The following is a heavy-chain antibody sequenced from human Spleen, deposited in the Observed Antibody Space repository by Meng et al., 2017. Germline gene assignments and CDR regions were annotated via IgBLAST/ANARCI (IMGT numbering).Heavy chain of an antibody. CDR3: ARLLRMSRRQFPPVEVAGEFDY. D-gene: IGHD6-19*01. CDR2: INHSGRT. V-gene: IGHV4-34*01. Sequence: SETLSLTCAVYGGSISGQYWSWIRQPPGKGLEWIGEINHSGRTTYNPSLKSRVAISLDTSKSQFSLRLNSVTAADTAVYYCARLLRMSRRQFPPVEVAGEFDYWGQGTLVTVSS. J-gene: IGHJ4*02. CDR1: GGSISGQY.